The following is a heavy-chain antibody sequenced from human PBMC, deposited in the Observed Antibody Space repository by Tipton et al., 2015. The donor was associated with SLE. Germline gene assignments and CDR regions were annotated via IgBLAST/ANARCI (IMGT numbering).Heavy chain of an antibody. CDR2: FIPIFGTI. J-gene: IGHJ4*02. CDR1: GGSFTNHA. V-gene: IGHV1-69*05. CDR3: ARGRAYGGSCDY. Sequence: SGAEVKKPGSSVKVSCTPSGGSFTNHALTWVRQAPGQGLEWMGGFIPIFGTIQYAQKFQGRVTITTDESTTTSYMDLSSLTSDDTAVYYCARGRAYGGSCDYWGQGTVVTVSS. D-gene: IGHD5-12*01.